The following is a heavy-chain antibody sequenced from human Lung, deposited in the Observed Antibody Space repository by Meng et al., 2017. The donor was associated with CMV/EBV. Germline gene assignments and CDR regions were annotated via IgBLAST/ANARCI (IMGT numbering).Heavy chain of an antibody. D-gene: IGHD3-3*01. CDR3: ARGSYFDFWSGSRLDP. J-gene: IGHJ5*02. CDR1: GYTFSAYY. Sequence: VSXXVSXQPSGYTFSAYYIHWVRQAPGQGLDYMGWINPNNGDTNYAQNFKGRVTFIKDTSISTAYMELSRLRYDDTAVYYCARGSYFDFWSGSRLDPWGQGTLVTVSS. CDR2: INPNNGDT. V-gene: IGHV1-2*02.